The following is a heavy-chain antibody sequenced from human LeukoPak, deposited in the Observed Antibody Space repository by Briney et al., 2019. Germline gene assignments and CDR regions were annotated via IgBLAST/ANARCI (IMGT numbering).Heavy chain of an antibody. D-gene: IGHD3-3*01. Sequence: PGESLKISCKGSGYSFTNYWIGWVRQMPGKGLEWMGIIFPGDSHTRYSPSFQGQVTMSADKSISTAYLQWSSLRASDTAMYYCARSSVNWFDPWGQGTLVTVSS. CDR1: GYSFTNYW. CDR3: ARSSVNWFDP. CDR2: IFPGDSHT. V-gene: IGHV5-51*01. J-gene: IGHJ5*02.